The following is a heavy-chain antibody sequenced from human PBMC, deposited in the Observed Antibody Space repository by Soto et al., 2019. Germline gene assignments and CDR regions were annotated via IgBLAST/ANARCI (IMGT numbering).Heavy chain of an antibody. J-gene: IGHJ4*02. Sequence: QVQLVQSGAEVKKPGSSVKVSCKASGGTFSRYAISWVRQAPGQGLEWMGGIIPIFGTANYAQKFQGRVTITADESTSTAYMELSSLRSEDTAVYYCARDDDESTVTTDFDYWGQGTLVTVSS. CDR1: GGTFSRYA. CDR2: IIPIFGTA. D-gene: IGHD4-17*01. V-gene: IGHV1-69*12. CDR3: ARDDDESTVTTDFDY.